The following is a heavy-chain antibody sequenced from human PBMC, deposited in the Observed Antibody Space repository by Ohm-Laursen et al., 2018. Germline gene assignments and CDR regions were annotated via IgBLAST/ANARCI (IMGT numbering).Heavy chain of an antibody. CDR3: ARDLVVAGNRDY. CDR2: IYSGGST. D-gene: IGHD6-19*01. J-gene: IGHJ4*02. CDR1: GFSFSSYW. V-gene: IGHV3-66*01. Sequence: GSLRLSCAASGFSFSSYWMNWVRQAPGKGLEWVAGIYSGGSTYYADSVKGRFTISRDNSKNTLYLQMNSLRAEDTAVYYCARDLVVAGNRDYWGQGTLVTVSS.